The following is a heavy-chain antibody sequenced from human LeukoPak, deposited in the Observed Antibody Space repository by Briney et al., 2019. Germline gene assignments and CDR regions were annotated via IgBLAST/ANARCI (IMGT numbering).Heavy chain of an antibody. Sequence: GGSLRLSCAASGFTFGNSWVHWVRQAPGKGLVWVSLINADGTTTTYADSVKGRFTISRDNARNTVSLQMNSLTIEDTAVYYCVVVVKPPGFDGFDVWGQGTMIAVSS. CDR2: INADGTTT. J-gene: IGHJ3*01. D-gene: IGHD1-14*01. CDR3: VVVVKPPGFDGFDV. CDR1: GFTFGNSW. V-gene: IGHV3-74*01.